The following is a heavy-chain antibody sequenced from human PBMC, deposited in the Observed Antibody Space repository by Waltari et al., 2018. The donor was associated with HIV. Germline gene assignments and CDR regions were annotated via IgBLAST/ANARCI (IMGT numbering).Heavy chain of an antibody. D-gene: IGHD4-17*01. V-gene: IGHV4-34*01. CDR2: INHSGSR. J-gene: IGHJ6*01. CDR3: ARDSVPSFDYGDYYYYGMDV. CDR1: GGSFSGYY. Sequence: QVQLQQWGAGLLRPSETLSLTCAVYGGSFSGYYWSWIRQPPGKGLEWIGEINHSGSRHYNPSLKSRVTISVDTSKNQFSLRLRSVTAADTAVYYCARDSVPSFDYGDYYYYGMDVWSQGTTVTVSS.